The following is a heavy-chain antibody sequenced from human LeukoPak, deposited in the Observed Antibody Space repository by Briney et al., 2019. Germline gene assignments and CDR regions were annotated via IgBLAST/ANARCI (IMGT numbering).Heavy chain of an antibody. CDR1: GYTFTSYD. V-gene: IGHV1-8*01. CDR3: AKDLPRYCSGGSCYRFDY. D-gene: IGHD2-15*01. J-gene: IGHJ4*02. Sequence: ASVKVSCKASGYTFTSYDINWVRQATGQGLEWMGWMNPNSGNTGYAQKFQGRVTMTRNTSISTAYVELSSLRSEDTAVYYCAKDLPRYCSGGSCYRFDYWGQGTLVTVSS. CDR2: MNPNSGNT.